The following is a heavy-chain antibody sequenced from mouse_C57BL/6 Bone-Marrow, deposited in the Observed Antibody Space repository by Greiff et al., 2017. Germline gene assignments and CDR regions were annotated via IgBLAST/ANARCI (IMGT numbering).Heavy chain of an antibody. CDR1: GYTFTSYG. CDR3: ANLLWLRRGGYYAMDD. D-gene: IGHD2-2*01. V-gene: IGHV1-58*01. Sequence: VQLQQSGAELVRPGSSVKMSCKTSGYTFTSYGINWVKQRPGQGLEWIGYIYIGNGYTEYNEKFKGKATLTSDTSSSTAYMQLSSLTSEDSAIYCCANLLWLRRGGYYAMDDWGQGTSVTVSS. J-gene: IGHJ4*01. CDR2: IYIGNGYT.